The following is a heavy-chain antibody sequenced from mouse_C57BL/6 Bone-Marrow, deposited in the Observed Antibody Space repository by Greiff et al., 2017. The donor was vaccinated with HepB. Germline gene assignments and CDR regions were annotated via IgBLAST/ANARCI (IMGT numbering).Heavy chain of an antibody. CDR3: SVYYYGSSPFAY. CDR2: IHPNSGST. J-gene: IGHJ3*01. Sequence: VQLQQPGAELVKPGASVKLSCKASGYTFTSYWMHWVKQRPGQGLEWIGMIHPNSGSTNYNEKFKSKATLTVDKSSSTAYMQLSSLTSEDSAVYYCSVYYYGSSPFAYWGQGTLVTVSA. D-gene: IGHD1-1*01. V-gene: IGHV1-64*01. CDR1: GYTFTSYW.